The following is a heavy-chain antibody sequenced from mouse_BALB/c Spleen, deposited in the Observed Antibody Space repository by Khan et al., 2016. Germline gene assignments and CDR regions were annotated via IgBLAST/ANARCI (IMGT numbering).Heavy chain of an antibody. Sequence: QIQLVQSGPELKKPGETVKISCKASGYTFTNYGMNWVKRAPGKGLKWMGWINTYTGEPTYADDFKGRFAFSLETSASTAYLQINNLKHEDTATYFCARPPYFSYVMVYWGQGTSVTVSS. D-gene: IGHD2-10*01. V-gene: IGHV9-3-1*01. CDR3: ARPPYFSYVMVY. CDR2: INTYTGEP. CDR1: GYTFTNYG. J-gene: IGHJ4*01.